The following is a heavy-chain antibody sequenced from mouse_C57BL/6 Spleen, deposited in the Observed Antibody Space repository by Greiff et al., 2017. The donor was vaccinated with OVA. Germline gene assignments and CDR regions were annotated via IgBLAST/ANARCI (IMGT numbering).Heavy chain of an antibody. D-gene: IGHD1-1*01. CDR3: ARGIYYGSSSFAY. CDR2: IDPNSGGT. V-gene: IGHV1-72*01. J-gene: IGHJ3*01. Sequence: QVHVKQPGAELVKPGASVKLSCKASGYTFTSYWMHWVKQRPGRGLEWIGRIDPNSGGTKYNEKFKSKATLTVDKPSSTAYMQLSSLTSEDSAVYYCARGIYYGSSSFAYWGQGTLVTVSA. CDR1: GYTFTSYW.